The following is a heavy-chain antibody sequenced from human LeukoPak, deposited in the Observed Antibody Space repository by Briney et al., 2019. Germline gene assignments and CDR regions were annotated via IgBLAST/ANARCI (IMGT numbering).Heavy chain of an antibody. CDR2: ISGSGGTT. V-gene: IGHV3-23*01. CDR1: GFTFTSYA. J-gene: IGHJ4*02. Sequence: GGSLRLSCAASGFTFTSYAMSWVRQAPGKGLEWFSSISGSGGTTYYADSVKGRFTISRDTSKSTLYLQMNSLRADDTAVYYCAKDRPLNWGYYFNSWGQGTLVTVSS. CDR3: AKDRPLNWGYYFNS. D-gene: IGHD7-27*01.